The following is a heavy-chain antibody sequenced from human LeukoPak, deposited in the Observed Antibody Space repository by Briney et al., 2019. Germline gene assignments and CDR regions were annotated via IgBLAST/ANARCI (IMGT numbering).Heavy chain of an antibody. D-gene: IGHD6-13*01. Sequence: SETLSLTCTVSGGSISSYYWNWIRQPAGKGLEWIGRIYTSGSTNYNPSLKSRVTISVDTSKNQFSLKLSSVTAADTAVYYCARVRGSSWSPDAFDIWGQGTMVTVSS. J-gene: IGHJ3*02. CDR2: IYTSGST. V-gene: IGHV4-4*07. CDR1: GGSISSYY. CDR3: ARVRGSSWSPDAFDI.